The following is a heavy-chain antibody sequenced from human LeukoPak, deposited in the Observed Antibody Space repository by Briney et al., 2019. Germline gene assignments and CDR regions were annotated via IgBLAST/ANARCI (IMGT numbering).Heavy chain of an antibody. CDR1: GGSISSYY. Sequence: SETLSLTCTVSGGSISSYYWGWIRQPAGKGLEWIGRIYTSGSTDYNPSLKSRVTMSVDTSKNQFSLTLRSVTAADTAVYYCARETEKQWQYWGQGTMATVSS. J-gene: IGHJ3*01. V-gene: IGHV4-4*07. D-gene: IGHD6-19*01. CDR2: IYTSGST. CDR3: ARETEKQWQY.